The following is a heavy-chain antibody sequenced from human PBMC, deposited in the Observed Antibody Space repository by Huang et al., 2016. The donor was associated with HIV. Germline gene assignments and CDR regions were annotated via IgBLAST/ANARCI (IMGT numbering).Heavy chain of an antibody. CDR3: ATGPRGSGSFN. Sequence: QVQLVQSGAEVKKPGSSVKVSCKASGGTFSSYVISWVRQAPGQGFEWMGGITPIFDKTNDAQKFQGRVTMIADESTRTAYMEMSSLRPEDTATYYCATGPRGSGSFNWGQGTLVIVSS. V-gene: IGHV1-69*01. CDR2: ITPIFDKT. CDR1: GGTFSSYV. J-gene: IGHJ4*02. D-gene: IGHD1-26*01.